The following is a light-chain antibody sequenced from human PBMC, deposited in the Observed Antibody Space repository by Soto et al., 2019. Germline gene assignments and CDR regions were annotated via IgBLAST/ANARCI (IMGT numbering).Light chain of an antibody. CDR1: QSVSRY. Sequence: EIVLTQSPATLSLSPGERATLSCRASQSVSRYLAWYQQKPAQAPRLLIYDASHRATGVPARFSGSGSGTAFPLTITSLQPEDFAVYYCQQRRSSPPVTFGGGTKVEVK. CDR2: DAS. J-gene: IGKJ4*01. V-gene: IGKV3-11*01. CDR3: QQRRSSPPVT.